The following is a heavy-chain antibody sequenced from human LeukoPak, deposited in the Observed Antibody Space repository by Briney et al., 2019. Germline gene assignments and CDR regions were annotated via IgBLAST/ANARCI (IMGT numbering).Heavy chain of an antibody. CDR3: AKVDGSSSWVNDAFDI. V-gene: IGHV3-23*01. D-gene: IGHD6-13*01. Sequence: GGSLRLSCAASGFTFSSYAMSWVRQAPGKGLEWVSAISGSGGSTYYADSVKGRFTISRDNSKNTLYLQMNSLRAEDTAVYYCAKVDGSSSWVNDAFDIWGQGTMVTVSS. CDR2: ISGSGGST. J-gene: IGHJ3*02. CDR1: GFTFSSYA.